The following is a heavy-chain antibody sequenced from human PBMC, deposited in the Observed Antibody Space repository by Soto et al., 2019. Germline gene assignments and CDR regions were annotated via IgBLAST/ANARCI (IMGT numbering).Heavy chain of an antibody. V-gene: IGHV3-48*03. CDR3: ARDKGSSWYPSFFDY. CDR2: ISSSGTTI. Sequence: EVQLVESGGGLGQPGGSLRLSCAASGFTFSSYEMNWVRQAPGKGLEWVSYISSSGTTIYYADSVKGRFTISRDNAKNSLYLQMNSLRAEDTAVYYCARDKGSSWYPSFFDYWGQGTLVTVSS. J-gene: IGHJ4*02. CDR1: GFTFSSYE. D-gene: IGHD6-13*01.